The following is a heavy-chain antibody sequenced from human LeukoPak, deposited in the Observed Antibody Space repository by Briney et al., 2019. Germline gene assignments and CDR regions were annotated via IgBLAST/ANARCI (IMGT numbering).Heavy chain of an antibody. V-gene: IGHV3-30*03. CDR1: GFTFSSYG. Sequence: PGGSLRLSCAASGFTFSSYGMHWVRQAPGKGLEWVAVISYDGSNKYYADSVKGRFTLSRDNSKNTLYLQMNSLRPEDTAVYYCAIGKYTSTWYLVGGDYWGQGTLVTVSS. CDR3: AIGKYTSTWYLVGGDY. CDR2: ISYDGSNK. D-gene: IGHD6-13*01. J-gene: IGHJ4*02.